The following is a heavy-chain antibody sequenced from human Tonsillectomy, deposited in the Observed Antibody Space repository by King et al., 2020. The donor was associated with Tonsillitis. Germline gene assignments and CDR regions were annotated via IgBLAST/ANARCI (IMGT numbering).Heavy chain of an antibody. CDR2: INHSGST. Sequence: VQLQQWGAGLLEPSETLSLTCAVYGGSFSGYYWSWIRQPPGKGLEWIGEINHSGSTNCNPSLKTRVTISVDPSKNQFSLKLNSVTAADTAVYYCSTTNEYDSTAYAFDIWGQGTIVTVSS. J-gene: IGHJ3*02. CDR1: GGSFSGYY. CDR3: STTNEYDSTAYAFDI. V-gene: IGHV4-34*01. D-gene: IGHD2/OR15-2a*01.